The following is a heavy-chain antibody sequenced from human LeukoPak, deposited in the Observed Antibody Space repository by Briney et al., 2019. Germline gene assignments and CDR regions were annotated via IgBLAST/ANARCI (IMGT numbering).Heavy chain of an antibody. D-gene: IGHD3-16*01. V-gene: IGHV3-30*04. Sequence: GGSLRLSCAASGFAFSSYAMHWVRQAPGKGLEWVAVISYDAGNKYYADSVKGRFTFSRDNSKNTLYLQMNSLRAEDTAVFYCAKDRDDYVWGSYLGAFDIWGQGTMVTVSS. CDR3: AKDRDDYVWGSYLGAFDI. CDR1: GFAFSSYA. J-gene: IGHJ3*02. CDR2: ISYDAGNK.